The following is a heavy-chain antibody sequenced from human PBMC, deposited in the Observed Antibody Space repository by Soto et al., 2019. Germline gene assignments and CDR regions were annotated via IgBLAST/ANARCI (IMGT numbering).Heavy chain of an antibody. J-gene: IGHJ3*02. Sequence: EVQLLESGGGLVQPGGSLRLSCAASGFTLSSYDMGWVRQAPGRGLEWISLIRGSGGATFHADSVEGRLTISRDISKNTLYLQMNRLRAEDSAVYYCAKDRGDNAGYPAFDIWGQGTMVTVSS. V-gene: IGHV3-23*01. CDR3: AKDRGDNAGYPAFDI. CDR1: GFTLSSYD. D-gene: IGHD3-9*01. CDR2: IRGSGGAT.